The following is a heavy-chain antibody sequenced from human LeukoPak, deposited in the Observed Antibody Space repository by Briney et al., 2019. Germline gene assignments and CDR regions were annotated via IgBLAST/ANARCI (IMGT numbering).Heavy chain of an antibody. D-gene: IGHD3-9*01. CDR3: ARAQAHYDILTGCFDY. Sequence: GASVKVSCKASGGTFSSYAISWVRQAPGQGLEWMGGIIPIFGTANYAQKFQGRVTITADKSTSTAYMELSSLRSEDTAVYYCARAQAHYDILTGCFDYWGQGTLVTVSS. V-gene: IGHV1-69*06. CDR2: IIPIFGTA. J-gene: IGHJ4*02. CDR1: GGTFSSYA.